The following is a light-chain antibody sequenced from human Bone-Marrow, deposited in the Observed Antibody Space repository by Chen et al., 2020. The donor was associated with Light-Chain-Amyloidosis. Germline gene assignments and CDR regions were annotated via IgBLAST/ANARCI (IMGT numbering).Light chain of an antibody. V-gene: IGLV3-25*03. CDR2: RDT. J-gene: IGLJ2*01. CDR1: DLPTKY. Sequence: SYELTQPPSVSVSPGQTARITCSGDDLPTKYAYWYQQKPGQAPVLGVHRDTERPSGISERFSGSRSGTTSTFTISGIQAEDAADYPCQSADSSGTYAVIFVGGTKLTVL. CDR3: QSADSSGTYAVI.